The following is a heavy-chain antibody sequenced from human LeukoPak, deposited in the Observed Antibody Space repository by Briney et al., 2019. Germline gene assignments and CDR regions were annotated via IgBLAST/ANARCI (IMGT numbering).Heavy chain of an antibody. CDR2: IDPKTGNT. CDR1: VYTFTAYY. V-gene: IGHV1-2*02. Sequence: GASVRVSSTPSVYTFTAYYMHWGRQAPGQGLEWGGWIDPKTGNTRYAQKFQGRVTITRDMPIGTVYMELSSLKSDDTAVYYCASEAFCASGNCYLQRVASWGPGTLVTVSS. CDR3: ASEAFCASGNCYLQRVAS. D-gene: IGHD3-22*01. J-gene: IGHJ4*02.